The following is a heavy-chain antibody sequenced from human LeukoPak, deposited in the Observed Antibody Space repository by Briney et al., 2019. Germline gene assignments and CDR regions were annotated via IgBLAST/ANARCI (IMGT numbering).Heavy chain of an antibody. J-gene: IGHJ4*02. V-gene: IGHV4-38-2*01. Sequence: PSETLSLTCAVSGYSISSGYYWGCIRQPPGKGLEWIGSIYHSGSTYYNPSLKSRVTISVDTSKNQFSLKLSSVTAADTAVYYCARQWLGPFDYWGQGTLVTVSS. D-gene: IGHD6-19*01. CDR2: IYHSGST. CDR3: ARQWLGPFDY. CDR1: GYSISSGYY.